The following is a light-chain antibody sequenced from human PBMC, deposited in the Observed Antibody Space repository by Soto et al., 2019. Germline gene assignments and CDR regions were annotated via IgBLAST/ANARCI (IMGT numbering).Light chain of an antibody. J-gene: IGLJ3*02. CDR1: SFNIGSNT. CDR3: ASWDDSLNGWV. V-gene: IGLV1-44*01. CDR2: TNN. Sequence: QSVLTQPPSASGTPGQRVTISCSGSSFNIGSNTVNWYQQLPGTAPKLLIYTNNQRPSGVPDRFNGSRSGTSASLAISGLQSEDEAAFFCASWDDSLNGWVFGGGTKLTVL.